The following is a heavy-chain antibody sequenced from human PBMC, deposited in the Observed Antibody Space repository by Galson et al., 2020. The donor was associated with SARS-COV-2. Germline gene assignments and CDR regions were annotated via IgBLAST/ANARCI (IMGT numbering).Heavy chain of an antibody. J-gene: IGHJ5*02. CDR1: EFSLTTSGMC. D-gene: IGHD3-10*01. Sequence: SGPTLVKPTQTLTLTCTFSEFSLTTSGMCVSWIRQPPGKALEWLALNDWDDDKYYSTSLKTKLTISKDTSKNQVVLTMTNMDPVDTATYYCARIHQDLWFGELLGFDPWGQGTLVTVSS. CDR3: ARIHQDLWFGELLGFDP. V-gene: IGHV2-70*01. CDR2: NDWDDDK.